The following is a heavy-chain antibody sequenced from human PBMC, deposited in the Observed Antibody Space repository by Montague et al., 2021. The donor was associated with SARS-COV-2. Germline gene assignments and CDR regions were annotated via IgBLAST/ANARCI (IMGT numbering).Heavy chain of an antibody. CDR2: INGDGSRP. V-gene: IGHV3-74*01. CDR1: GFTFTRNW. J-gene: IGHJ3*01. Sequence: SLRLSGAASGFTFTRNWMHWVRQAPGKGLVWVSYINGDGSRPNCSDSFXVRFTTSRDNSRNTVYLQMNSLRAEDTAVYYCAIVVEPRDQDGFDVWGQGTMVTVSS. CDR3: AIVVEPRDQDGFDV. D-gene: IGHD2-2*01.